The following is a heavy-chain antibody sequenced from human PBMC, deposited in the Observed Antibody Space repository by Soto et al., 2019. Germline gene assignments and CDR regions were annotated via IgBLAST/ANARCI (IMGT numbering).Heavy chain of an antibody. CDR1: GGSISSGGYS. CDR2: IYHSGST. Sequence: NLSLTCAVSGGSISSGGYSWSWIRQPPGKGLEWIGYIYHSGSTYYNPSLKSRVTISVDRSKNHFSLKLSSVTAADTAVYYCARSNQRSGLDYWGQGTLVTVSS. CDR3: ARSNQRSGLDY. V-gene: IGHV4-30-2*01. J-gene: IGHJ4*02. D-gene: IGHD6-25*01.